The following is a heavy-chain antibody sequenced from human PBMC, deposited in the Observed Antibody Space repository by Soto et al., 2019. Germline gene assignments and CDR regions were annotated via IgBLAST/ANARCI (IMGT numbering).Heavy chain of an antibody. D-gene: IGHD2-8*01. CDR3: GRKMDGCNGGF. Sequence: ASVEAGSKASGDGFTSCGLSWVRQANGQGLEWMGWISANNGNTNYAQKLQGRVSMTTDTSTRTAYRELGSLRSDDPAGYYCGRKMDGCNGGFRGQGTLGTGPS. CDR2: ISANNGNT. J-gene: IGHJ4*03. V-gene: IGHV1-18*01. CDR1: GDGFTSCG.